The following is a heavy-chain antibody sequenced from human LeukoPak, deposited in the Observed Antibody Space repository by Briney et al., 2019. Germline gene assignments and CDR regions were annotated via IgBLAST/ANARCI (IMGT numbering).Heavy chain of an antibody. J-gene: IGHJ4*02. CDR2: ISGSAGST. CDR1: GFTFSNCA. Sequence: PGGSLRLSCAASGFTFSNCAMTWVRQAPGKGLEWVSAISGSAGSTYYADSVKGRLTISRDNSKNTLYLQMNSPRAEDTAVYYCAKKMSGVYSSSDYWGQGTLVTVSS. V-gene: IGHV3-23*01. CDR3: AKKMSGVYSSSDY. D-gene: IGHD6-6*01.